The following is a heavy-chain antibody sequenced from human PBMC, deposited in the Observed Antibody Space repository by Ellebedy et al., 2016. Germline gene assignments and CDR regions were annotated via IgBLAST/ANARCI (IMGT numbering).Heavy chain of an antibody. D-gene: IGHD2-2*01. J-gene: IGHJ6*03. Sequence: GSLRLXCTVSGGSISSGGYYWSWIRQPPGKGLEWIGEINHSGSTNYNPSLKSRVTISVDTSKNQFSLKLSSVTAADTAVYYCARVVTDIVVVPAAHYYYYMDVWGKGTTVTVSS. V-gene: IGHV4-61*08. CDR1: GGSISSGGYY. CDR3: ARVVTDIVVVPAAHYYYYMDV. CDR2: INHSGST.